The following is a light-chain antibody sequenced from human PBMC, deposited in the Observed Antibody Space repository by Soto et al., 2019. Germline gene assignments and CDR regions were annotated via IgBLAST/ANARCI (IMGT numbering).Light chain of an antibody. CDR2: LGS. Sequence: DIVMTQSPLSLPVTPGEPASISCRSSQSLLHSNGYNYLDWYLQKPGQSPQLLSHLGSNRASRVPDRFGGSRSGADFTLNISRVAVEDVGVYYCMQSLQTSYTFGQGTKLEIK. V-gene: IGKV2-28*01. CDR1: QSLLHSNGYNY. CDR3: MQSLQTSYT. J-gene: IGKJ2*01.